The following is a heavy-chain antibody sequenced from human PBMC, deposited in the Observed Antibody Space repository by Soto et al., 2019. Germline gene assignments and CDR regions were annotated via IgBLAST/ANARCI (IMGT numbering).Heavy chain of an antibody. CDR2: IYWDDDK. Sequence: SGPTLVKPTQTLTLTCTFSGFSLSTSGVGVGWIRQPPGKALEWLALIYWDDDKRYSPSLKSRLTITKDTSKNQVVLTMTNMDPVDTATYYCAHSRQGEAAAGIGDFDYWGQGTLVTVSS. J-gene: IGHJ4*02. CDR3: AHSRQGEAAAGIGDFDY. D-gene: IGHD6-13*01. CDR1: GFSLSTSGVG. V-gene: IGHV2-5*02.